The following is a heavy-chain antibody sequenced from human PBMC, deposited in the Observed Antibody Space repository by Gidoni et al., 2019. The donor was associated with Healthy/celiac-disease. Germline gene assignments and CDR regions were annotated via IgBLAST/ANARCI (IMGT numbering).Heavy chain of an antibody. V-gene: IGHV3-49*05. CDR1: GVTLGDYA. J-gene: IGHJ4*02. D-gene: IGHD3-3*01. CDR3: TREYYDFWSGLYYFDY. Sequence: EVQLVESGGGLVKPGRSLRLCCTASGVTLGDYARSWFRQAPGKGLELVGFIRSKAYGGTTEYAASVKGRFTISRDDSKSIAYLQMNSLKPEDTAVYYCTREYYDFWSGLYYFDYWGQGTLVTVSS. CDR2: IRSKAYGGTT.